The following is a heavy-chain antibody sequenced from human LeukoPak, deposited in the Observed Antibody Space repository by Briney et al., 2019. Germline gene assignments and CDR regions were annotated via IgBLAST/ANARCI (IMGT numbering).Heavy chain of an antibody. Sequence: PSETLSLTCTVSGGSISSYYWSWIRQPPGKGLEWIGYIYYSGSTNYNPSLKSRVTISVDTSKNQFSLKLTSVTAADTAVYYCARLFGWEPELDYWGQGTLVTVSS. V-gene: IGHV4-59*01. CDR2: IYYSGST. CDR3: ARLFGWEPELDY. D-gene: IGHD1-26*01. J-gene: IGHJ4*02. CDR1: GGSISSYY.